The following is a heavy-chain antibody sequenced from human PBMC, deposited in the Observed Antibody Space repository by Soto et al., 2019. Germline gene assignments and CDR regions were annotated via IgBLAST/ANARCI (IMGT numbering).Heavy chain of an antibody. CDR1: GFTFSLYG. D-gene: IGHD1-26*01. J-gene: IGHJ4*02. CDR3: AKGAQAGAVLDH. Sequence: QVQLLESGGGVVQPGRSLKLSCTTSGFTFSLYGMHWVRQAPGKGLEWLAVISFDGKNRYYADSVKGRFTISRDNSKTTLFLQMSNVRADDKAVDFCAKGAQAGAVLDHWGQGALVTVAS. V-gene: IGHV3-30*18. CDR2: ISFDGKNR.